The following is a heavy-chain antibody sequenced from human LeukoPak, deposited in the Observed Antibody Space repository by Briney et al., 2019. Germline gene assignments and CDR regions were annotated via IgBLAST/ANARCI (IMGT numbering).Heavy chain of an antibody. CDR1: VGTFTSFA. Sequence: SVNVSSKVSVGTFTSFAISWGRQAPGPGGGWMGGIIPIFGAANSTQKFQGRVTITADESTRTAYMELSSLRSEDTAVYYCAREPHDYGDYTLGYWGQGTLVTVSS. J-gene: IGHJ4*02. D-gene: IGHD4-17*01. V-gene: IGHV1-69*01. CDR3: AREPHDYGDYTLGY. CDR2: IIPIFGAA.